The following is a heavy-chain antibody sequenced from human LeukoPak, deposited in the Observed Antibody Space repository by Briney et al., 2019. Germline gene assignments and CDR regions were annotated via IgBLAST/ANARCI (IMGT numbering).Heavy chain of an antibody. CDR3: ARGGGNSLYYYYYMDV. Sequence: SETLSLTCTVSGGSISSYYWSWLRQPPGKGLEWIGYIYYSGSTNYNPSLKSRVTISVDTSKNQFSLKLSSVTAADTAVYYCARGGGNSLYYYYYMDVWGKGTTVTVSS. D-gene: IGHD4-23*01. V-gene: IGHV4-59*01. CDR1: GGSISSYY. CDR2: IYYSGST. J-gene: IGHJ6*03.